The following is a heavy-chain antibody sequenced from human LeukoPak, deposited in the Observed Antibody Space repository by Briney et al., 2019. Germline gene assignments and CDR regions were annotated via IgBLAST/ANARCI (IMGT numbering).Heavy chain of an antibody. Sequence: PPASVKVSCKASGYTFTSYDINWVRQATGQGLEWMGWMNPNSGNTGYAQKFQGRVTMTRNTSISTAYMELSSLRSEDTAVYYCAKAVDTAMVKDLTVYYYYGMDVWGQGTTVTVSS. D-gene: IGHD5-18*01. V-gene: IGHV1-8*01. J-gene: IGHJ6*02. CDR1: GYTFTSYD. CDR3: AKAVDTAMVKDLTVYYYYGMDV. CDR2: MNPNSGNT.